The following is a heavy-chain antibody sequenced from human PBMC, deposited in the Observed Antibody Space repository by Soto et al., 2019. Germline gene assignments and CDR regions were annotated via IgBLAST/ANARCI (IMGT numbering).Heavy chain of an antibody. CDR2: INAGNGNT. CDR1: GYTFTSYA. D-gene: IGHD3-22*01. J-gene: IGHJ4*02. Sequence: ASVKVSCKASGYTFTSYAMHWVRQAPGQRLEWIGWINAGNGNTKYSQKFQGRVTITRDTSASTAYMELSSLRSEDTAVYYCARGYDSSGYYNFDYWGQGTLVTVSS. CDR3: ARGYDSSGYYNFDY. V-gene: IGHV1-3*01.